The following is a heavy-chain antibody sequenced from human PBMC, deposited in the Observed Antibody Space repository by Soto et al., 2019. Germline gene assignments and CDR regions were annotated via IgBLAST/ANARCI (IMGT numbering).Heavy chain of an antibody. V-gene: IGHV1-69*01. CDR3: ASGLRRYSSASWGWFDP. D-gene: IGHD6-6*01. Sequence: QVQLVQSGAEVKKPGSSVKVSCKASGGTFSSYAISWVRQAPGQGLEWMGGIIPIFGTANYAQKFQGRVTITADEPTSTDYMELSSLRSEDTAGYYCASGLRRYSSASWGWFDPWGQGTLVTVSS. CDR2: IIPIFGTA. J-gene: IGHJ5*02. CDR1: GGTFSSYA.